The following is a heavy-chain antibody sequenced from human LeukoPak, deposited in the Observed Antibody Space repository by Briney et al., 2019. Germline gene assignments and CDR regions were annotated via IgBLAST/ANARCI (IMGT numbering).Heavy chain of an antibody. CDR2: ISSSSSYI. J-gene: IGHJ4*02. Sequence: GGSLRLSCAASGFTFSSYWMSWVRQAPGKGLEWVSSISSSSSYIYYADSVKGRFTISRDNAKNSLYLQMNSLRAEDTAVYYCARNWFSTYFDYWGQGALVSVSS. V-gene: IGHV3-21*04. CDR3: ARNWFSTYFDY. D-gene: IGHD3-10*01. CDR1: GFTFSSYW.